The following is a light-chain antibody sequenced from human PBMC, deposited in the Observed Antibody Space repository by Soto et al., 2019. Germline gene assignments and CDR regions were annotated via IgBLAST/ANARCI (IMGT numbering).Light chain of an antibody. J-gene: IGKJ1*01. CDR1: PSLVDSDGNTY. CDR3: GQGSHWPWT. V-gene: IGKV2D-30*01. CDR2: KVS. Sequence: DVVMTQSPLSLPVTLGQPASISCRSSPSLVDSDGNTYLNWFQQRPGQSPRRLNYKVSGWDSGVPERVSGSGSGTDFPLKISGVEAEYVWVYYCGQGSHWPWTCGQGTKVEI.